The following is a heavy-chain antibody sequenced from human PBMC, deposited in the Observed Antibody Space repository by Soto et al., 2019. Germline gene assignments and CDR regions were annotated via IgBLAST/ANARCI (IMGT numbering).Heavy chain of an antibody. V-gene: IGHV4-30-2*01. J-gene: IGHJ5*02. CDR3: TRGALA. Sequence: PSETLSLTCSVSVGSVSSGGYSWSWIRQAPGKGLEWIGFISPSGRPAYNPSLKSRVSISVDTSKNQISLELSSVTAADTAVYYCTRGALAWGPGTLVTVSS. CDR2: ISPSGRP. CDR1: VGSVSSGGYS.